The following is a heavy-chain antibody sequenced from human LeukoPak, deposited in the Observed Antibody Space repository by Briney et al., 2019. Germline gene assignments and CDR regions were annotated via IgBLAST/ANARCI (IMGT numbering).Heavy chain of an antibody. V-gene: IGHV3-23*01. CDR2: LSGRGRHT. CDR3: AKSIMGTAGLLDN. CDR1: GFTFSSYA. Sequence: GGSLRLSCAASGFTFSSYAMSWVRQAPGKGLEWVSLLSGRGRHTNYADSVKGRFTISTDNSKNTLILQMNSLRADDTAVYYCAKSIMGTAGLLDNWGQGTLVTVSS. D-gene: IGHD5-18*01. J-gene: IGHJ4*02.